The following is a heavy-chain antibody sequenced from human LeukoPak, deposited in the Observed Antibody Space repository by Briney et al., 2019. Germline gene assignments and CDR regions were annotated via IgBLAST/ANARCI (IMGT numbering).Heavy chain of an antibody. Sequence: SETLSLTCTVSGDSISSYYWSWIRQPPGKGLEWIGYIYYSGSTNYNPSLKSRVTISVDTSKNQFSLKLSSVTAADTAVYYCAREGHYSDYYYGMDVWGQGTTVTVSS. CDR2: IYYSGST. J-gene: IGHJ6*02. V-gene: IGHV4-59*01. CDR1: GDSISSYY. D-gene: IGHD4-11*01. CDR3: AREGHYSDYYYGMDV.